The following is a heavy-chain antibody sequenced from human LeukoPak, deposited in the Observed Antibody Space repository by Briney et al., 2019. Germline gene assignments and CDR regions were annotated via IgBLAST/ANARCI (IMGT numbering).Heavy chain of an antibody. CDR1: GYTFTSYD. J-gene: IGHJ5*02. V-gene: IGHV1-8*01. D-gene: IGHD3-10*01. CDR2: MNPNSGNT. Sequence: GASVKVSCKASGYTFTSYDINWVRQATGQGLEWLGWMNPNSGNTGYAQKFQGRVTMTRNTSISTAYMELSSLRSEGTAVYYCARTGRAYYYGSGSYWWFDPWGQGTLVTVSS. CDR3: ARTGRAYYYGSGSYWWFDP.